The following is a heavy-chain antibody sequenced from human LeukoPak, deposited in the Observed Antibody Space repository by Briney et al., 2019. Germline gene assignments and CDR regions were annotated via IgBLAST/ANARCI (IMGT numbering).Heavy chain of an antibody. CDR3: ARVGYSSGWYGGEFDY. V-gene: IGHV4-31*03. CDR2: ISDTGRT. Sequence: SETLSLTCTVSNGSISTTGYQWTWIRQRPGKGLEWLGYISDTGRTDYNPSLKGRVSMSIDTSKNHFSLRLNSVTAADTAVYYCARVGYSSGWYGGEFDYWGQGTLVTVSS. CDR1: NGSISTTGYQ. J-gene: IGHJ4*02. D-gene: IGHD6-19*01.